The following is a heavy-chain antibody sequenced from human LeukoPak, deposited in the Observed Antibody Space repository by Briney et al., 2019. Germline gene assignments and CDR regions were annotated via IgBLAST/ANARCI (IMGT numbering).Heavy chain of an antibody. Sequence: SGTLSLTCAVSGGSISSSNWWSWVRQPPGKGLEWIGEIYHSGSTNYNPSLKSRVTISVDKSKNQSSLKLSSVTAADTAVYYCARGYLYYDSSGYYYPDAFDIWGQGTMVTVSS. D-gene: IGHD3-22*01. CDR2: IYHSGST. CDR1: GGSISSSNW. V-gene: IGHV4-4*02. CDR3: ARGYLYYDSSGYYYPDAFDI. J-gene: IGHJ3*02.